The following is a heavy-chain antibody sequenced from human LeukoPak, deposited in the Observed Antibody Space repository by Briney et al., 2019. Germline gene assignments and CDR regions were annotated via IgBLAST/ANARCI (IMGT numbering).Heavy chain of an antibody. Sequence: ASVKVSCKASGGTFSSYAISWVRQAPGQGLERMGGIIPIFGTANYAQKFQGRVTITTDESTSTAYMELSSLRSEDTAVYYCARGSYGDYAYYFDYWGQGTLVTVSS. D-gene: IGHD4-17*01. CDR1: GGTFSSYA. CDR2: IIPIFGTA. J-gene: IGHJ4*02. V-gene: IGHV1-69*05. CDR3: ARGSYGDYAYYFDY.